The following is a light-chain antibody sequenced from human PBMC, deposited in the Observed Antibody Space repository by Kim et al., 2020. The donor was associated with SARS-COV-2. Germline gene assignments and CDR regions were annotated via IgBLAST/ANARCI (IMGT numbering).Light chain of an antibody. CDR3: QQSYSTPGT. V-gene: IGKV1-39*01. Sequence: ASVGDRVTITCRASQSISSYLNWYQQKPGKAPKLLIYAASSLQSGVPSRFSGSGSGTDFTLTISSLQPEDFATYYCQQSYSTPGTFGQGTKVDIK. CDR2: AAS. CDR1: QSISSY. J-gene: IGKJ1*01.